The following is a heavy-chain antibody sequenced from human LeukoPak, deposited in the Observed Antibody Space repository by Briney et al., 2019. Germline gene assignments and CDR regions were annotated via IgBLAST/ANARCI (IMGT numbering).Heavy chain of an antibody. J-gene: IGHJ4*02. D-gene: IGHD2-8*02. CDR1: GGSFSGYY. CDR2: INHSGST. CDR3: ASEITGSDY. Sequence: SETLSLTCAVYGGSFSGYYWSWIRQPPGKGLEWIGEINHSGSTNYNPSLKSRVTISVDTSKNQFSLKLSPVTAADTAVYYCASEITGSDYWGQGTLVTVSS. V-gene: IGHV4-34*01.